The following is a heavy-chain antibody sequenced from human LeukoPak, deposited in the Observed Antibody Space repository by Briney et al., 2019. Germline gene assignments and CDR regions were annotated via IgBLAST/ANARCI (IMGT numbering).Heavy chain of an antibody. Sequence: GRSLRLSCAASGFTFDDYAMHWVRQAPGKGLEWVSGISWNSGSIGYADSVKGRFTISRDNAKNSLYLQMNSLRAEDMALYYCARGQGDYDFDYWGQGTLVTVSS. J-gene: IGHJ4*02. CDR3: ARGQGDYDFDY. CDR2: ISWNSGSI. CDR1: GFTFDDYA. V-gene: IGHV3-9*03. D-gene: IGHD4-17*01.